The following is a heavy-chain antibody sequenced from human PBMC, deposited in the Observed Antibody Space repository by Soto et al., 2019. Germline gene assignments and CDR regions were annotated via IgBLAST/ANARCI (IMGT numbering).Heavy chain of an antibody. Sequence: LRLSCAASGFTFSSYAMHWVRQAPGKGLEWVAVISYDGSNKYYADSVKGRFTISRDNSKNTLYLQMNSLRAEDTAVYYCARDPFFTVSRVFDYWGQGPLVTVSS. CDR1: GFTFSSYA. CDR2: ISYDGSNK. D-gene: IGHD3-16*01. CDR3: ARDPFFTVSRVFDY. J-gene: IGHJ4*02. V-gene: IGHV3-30-3*01.